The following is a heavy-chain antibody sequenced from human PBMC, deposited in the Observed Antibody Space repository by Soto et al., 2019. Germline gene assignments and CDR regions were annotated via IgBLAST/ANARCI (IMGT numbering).Heavy chain of an antibody. CDR3: ARESRVVTPYYYYYYGMDV. V-gene: IGHV4-59*01. D-gene: IGHD3-3*01. J-gene: IGHJ6*02. CDR1: GGSISSYY. Sequence: SETLSLTCTVSGGSISSYYWSWIRQPTGKGLEWIGYIYYSGSTNYNPFLKSRVTISVDTSKNQFSLKLSSVTAADTAVYYCARESRVVTPYYYYYYGMDVWGQGTTVTVSS. CDR2: IYYSGST.